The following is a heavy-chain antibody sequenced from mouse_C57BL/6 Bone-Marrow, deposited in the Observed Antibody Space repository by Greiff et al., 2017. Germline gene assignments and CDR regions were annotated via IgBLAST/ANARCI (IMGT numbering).Heavy chain of an antibody. CDR2: IDPENGDT. J-gene: IGHJ3*01. Sequence: EVQLQQSGAELVRPGASVKLSCTASGFNIKDDYMHWVKQRPEQGLEWIGWIDPENGDTEYASKFQGKATITADTSSNTAYLQLSSLTSEDTAVYCGATGRWFSYWGQGTLVTVAA. CDR3: ATGRWFSY. CDR1: GFNIKDDY. V-gene: IGHV14-4*01.